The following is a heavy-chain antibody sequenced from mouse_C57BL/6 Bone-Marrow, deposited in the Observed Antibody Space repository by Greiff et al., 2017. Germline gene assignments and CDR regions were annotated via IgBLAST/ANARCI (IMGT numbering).Heavy chain of an antibody. J-gene: IGHJ3*01. CDR2: ISSGSSTI. Sequence: EVQVVESGGGLVKPGGSLKLSCAASGFTFSDYGMHWVRQAPEKGLEWVAYISSGSSTIYYAVTVKGRFTISRDNAKNTLFLQMTSLRSEDTAMYYCARQNYDYPFAYWGQGTLVTVSA. CDR3: ARQNYDYPFAY. D-gene: IGHD2-4*01. V-gene: IGHV5-17*01. CDR1: GFTFSDYG.